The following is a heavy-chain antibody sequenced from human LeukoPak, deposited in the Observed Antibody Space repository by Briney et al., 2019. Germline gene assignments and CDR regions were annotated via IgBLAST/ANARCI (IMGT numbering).Heavy chain of an antibody. CDR2: IIPILGIA. CDR3: ANKGRSGSYSSGMDV. J-gene: IGHJ6*02. Sequence: SVKVSCKASGGTFSSYAISWVRQAPGQGLEWMGRIIPILGIANYAQKFQGRVTITADKSTSTAYMELSSLRSEDTAVYYCANKGRSGSYSSGMDVWGQGTTVTVSS. V-gene: IGHV1-69*04. D-gene: IGHD1-26*01. CDR1: GGTFSSYA.